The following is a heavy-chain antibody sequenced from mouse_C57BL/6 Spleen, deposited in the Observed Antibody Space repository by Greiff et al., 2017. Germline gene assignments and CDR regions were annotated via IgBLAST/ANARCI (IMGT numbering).Heavy chain of an antibody. CDR1: GYTFTDYE. Sequence: LQESGAELVRPGASVTLSCKASGYTFTDYEMHWVKQTPVHGLEWIGAIDPETGGTAYNQKFKGKAILTADKSSSTAYMKLRSLTSEDSAVYYCTRRYYGSILYWYFDVWGTGTTVTVSS. CDR3: TRRYYGSILYWYFDV. D-gene: IGHD1-1*01. J-gene: IGHJ1*03. CDR2: IDPETGGT. V-gene: IGHV1-15*01.